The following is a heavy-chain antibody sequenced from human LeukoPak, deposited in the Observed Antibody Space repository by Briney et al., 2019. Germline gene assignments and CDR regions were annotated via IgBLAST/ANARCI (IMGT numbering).Heavy chain of an antibody. CDR1: GFPFSRYT. D-gene: IGHD3-3*01. Sequence: PGGSLRLSCAASGFPFSRYTMNWVRQAPGKGLEWVSSISSSSGYMYYADSVKGRFTISRDNAKNSLYLQMNSLRVDDTAVYYCARVVVRSGALDSWGQGTLVTVSS. J-gene: IGHJ4*02. CDR2: ISSSSGYM. CDR3: ARVVVRSGALDS. V-gene: IGHV3-21*01.